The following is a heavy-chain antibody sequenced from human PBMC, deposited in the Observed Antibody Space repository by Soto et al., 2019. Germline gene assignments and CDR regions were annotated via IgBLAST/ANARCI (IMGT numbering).Heavy chain of an antibody. CDR1: GGTFSSYA. CDR2: IIPIFGTA. Sequence: VKVSCKASGGTFSSYAISWVRQAPGQGLEWMGGIIPIFGTANYAQKFQGRVTITADESTSTAYMELSSLRSEDTAVYYCARGETAMAPFDYWGQGTLVTVSS. CDR3: ARGETAMAPFDY. D-gene: IGHD5-18*01. J-gene: IGHJ4*02. V-gene: IGHV1-69*13.